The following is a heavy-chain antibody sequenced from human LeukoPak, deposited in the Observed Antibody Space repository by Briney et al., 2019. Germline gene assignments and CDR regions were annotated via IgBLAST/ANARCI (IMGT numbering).Heavy chain of an antibody. D-gene: IGHD2-15*01. CDR2: IKQDGSEK. Sequence: GGSLRLSCAASGFTFSSYWMSWVRQAPGKGLEWVANIKQDGSEKHYVDSVKGRFTISRDNAKNSLYLQMNSLRAEDTAVYYCARYCSGGSCYSGHDAFDIWGQGTMVTVSS. J-gene: IGHJ3*02. V-gene: IGHV3-7*01. CDR1: GFTFSSYW. CDR3: ARYCSGGSCYSGHDAFDI.